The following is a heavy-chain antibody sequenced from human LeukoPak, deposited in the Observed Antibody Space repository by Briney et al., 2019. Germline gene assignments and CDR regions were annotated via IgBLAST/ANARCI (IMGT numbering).Heavy chain of an antibody. CDR2: ISGSGSST. J-gene: IGHJ4*02. CDR3: AKFRALSSGSWDY. Sequence: PGRSLRLSCAASGFTFSSYAMSWVRQAPGKGLEWVSAISGSGSSTYYADSVKGRFTISRDNSKNTLYLQMNSLRAEDTAVYYCAKFRALSSGSWDYWGQGTLVTVSS. D-gene: IGHD6-19*01. V-gene: IGHV3-23*01. CDR1: GFTFSSYA.